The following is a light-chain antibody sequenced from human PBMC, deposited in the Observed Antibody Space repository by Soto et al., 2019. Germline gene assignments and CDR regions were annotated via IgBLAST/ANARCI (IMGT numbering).Light chain of an antibody. CDR3: QQFNSGPRT. CDR2: GAS. J-gene: IGKJ1*01. Sequence: IVMTQSPATVSGSPGERVTLSCRASQSVSGNVAWYHQKPGQPPRLLVYGASTTATDIPARFFGSGSETDFTLTITRLQSEDFGIYYCQQFNSGPRTFGQGTKVDIK. CDR1: QSVSGN. V-gene: IGKV3-15*01.